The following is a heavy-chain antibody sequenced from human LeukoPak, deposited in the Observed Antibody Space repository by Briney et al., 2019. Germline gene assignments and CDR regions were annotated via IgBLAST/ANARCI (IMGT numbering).Heavy chain of an antibody. J-gene: IGHJ3*02. Sequence: GGSLRLSCAASGFTFRNASMSWVRQAPGKGLEWVSAISGSGGSTYYADSVKGRFTISRDNSKNTLYLQMNSLRAEDTAVYYCAKDQDEWLPHDAFDIWGQGTMVTVSS. CDR3: AKDQDEWLPHDAFDI. CDR2: ISGSGGST. V-gene: IGHV3-23*01. D-gene: IGHD6-19*01. CDR1: GFTFRNAS.